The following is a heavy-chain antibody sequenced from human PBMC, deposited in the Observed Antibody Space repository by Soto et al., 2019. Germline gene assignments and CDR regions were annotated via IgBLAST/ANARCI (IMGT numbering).Heavy chain of an antibody. CDR1: GFSFIIYA. D-gene: IGHD1-26*01. CDR2: ISYDARNK. V-gene: IGHV3-30*04. J-gene: IGHJ6*02. Sequence: PGGSLRLSCASSGFSFIIYAMHWVRQAPGKGLEWVAVISYDARNKYYADSVRGRFTISRDTSKNTLYLQMSSLRVEDTAVYYCARDDVVGAPRIPLRGMDVWGQGTTVTVSS. CDR3: ARDDVVGAPRIPLRGMDV.